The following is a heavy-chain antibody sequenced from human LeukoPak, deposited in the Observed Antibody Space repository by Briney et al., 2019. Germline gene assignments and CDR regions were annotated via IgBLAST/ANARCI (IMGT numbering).Heavy chain of an antibody. CDR1: GGSISSSSYY. Sequence: SETLSFTCTVSGGSISSSSYYWGWIRQPPGKGLEWIGSIYYSGSTYYNPSLKSRVTISVDTSKNQFSLKLSSVTAADTAVYYCARSYYYDSSGYLDYWGQGTLVTVSS. J-gene: IGHJ4*02. CDR3: ARSYYYDSSGYLDY. V-gene: IGHV4-39*07. D-gene: IGHD3-22*01. CDR2: IYYSGST.